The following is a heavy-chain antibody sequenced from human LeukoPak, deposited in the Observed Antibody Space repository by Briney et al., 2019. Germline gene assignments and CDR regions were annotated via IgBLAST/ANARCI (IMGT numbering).Heavy chain of an antibody. V-gene: IGHV4-4*07. J-gene: IGHJ4*02. CDR1: GGSISRYY. CDR3: ARQIAVDGKAGFDY. Sequence: SETLSLTCTVSGGSISRYYWTWIRQPAGKGLEWIGRIYTTGSTNYNPSLNSRVTMSVDTSKKQFSLKLSSVTAADTAVYYCARQIAVDGKAGFDYWGQGTLVTVSS. CDR2: IYTTGST. D-gene: IGHD6-19*01.